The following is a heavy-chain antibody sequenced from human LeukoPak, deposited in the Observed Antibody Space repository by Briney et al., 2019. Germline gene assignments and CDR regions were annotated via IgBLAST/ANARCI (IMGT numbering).Heavy chain of an antibody. Sequence: GGSLRLSCAASGFTFDDYAMHWVRQAPGKGLEWVSLISWDGGSTYYADSAKGRFTISRDNSKNSLYLQMNSLRAEDTALYYCAKDSDYYDSSGYLDYWGQGTLVTVFS. D-gene: IGHD3-22*01. J-gene: IGHJ4*02. CDR1: GFTFDDYA. CDR2: ISWDGGST. V-gene: IGHV3-43D*03. CDR3: AKDSDYYDSSGYLDY.